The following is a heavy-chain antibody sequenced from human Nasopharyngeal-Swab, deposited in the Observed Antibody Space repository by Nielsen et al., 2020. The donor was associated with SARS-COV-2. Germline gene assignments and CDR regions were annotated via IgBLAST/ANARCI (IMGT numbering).Heavy chain of an antibody. J-gene: IGHJ6*03. V-gene: IGHV3-30*18. D-gene: IGHD4-17*01. CDR1: GFTFSSYG. CDR2: ISYDGSNK. CDR3: AKAGDYGDYSAPYYMDV. Sequence: GGSLRLSCAASGFTFSSYGMHWVRQAPGKGLEWVAVISYDGSNKYYADSVKGRFTISRDNSKNTLYLQMNSLRAEDTAVYYCAKAGDYGDYSAPYYMDVWGKGTTVTVSS.